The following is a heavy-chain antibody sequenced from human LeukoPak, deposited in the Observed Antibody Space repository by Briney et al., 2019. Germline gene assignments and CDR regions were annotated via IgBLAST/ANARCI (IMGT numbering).Heavy chain of an antibody. CDR3: ARELPDNWNDY. D-gene: IGHD1-20*01. V-gene: IGHV3-33*08. J-gene: IGHJ4*02. CDR2: MWYDGSNK. CDR1: GFTFSSYG. Sequence: PGGSLRLSCAASGFTFSSYGMHWVRQAPGKGLEWVAVMWYDGSNKYYADSVKGRFTISRDNSKNTLYLQMNSLRAEDTAVYYCARELPDNWNDYWGQGTLVTVSS.